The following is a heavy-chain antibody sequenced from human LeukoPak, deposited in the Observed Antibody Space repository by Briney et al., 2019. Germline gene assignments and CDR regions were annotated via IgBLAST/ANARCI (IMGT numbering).Heavy chain of an antibody. CDR2: ISGSGNST. D-gene: IGHD6-13*01. Sequence: PGGTLRLSCAASGFTFSNYGMNWVRQAPGKGLEWVSAISGSGNSTYYADSVKGRFTISRDNSKNTLYLQMNSLRAEDTAVYYCAKRRGSSWYQDIEYWGQGTLVTVSS. J-gene: IGHJ4*02. CDR3: AKRRGSSWYQDIEY. CDR1: GFTFSNYG. V-gene: IGHV3-23*01.